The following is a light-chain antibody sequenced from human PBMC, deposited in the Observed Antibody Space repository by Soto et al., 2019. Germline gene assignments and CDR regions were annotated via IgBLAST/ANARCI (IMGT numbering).Light chain of an antibody. J-gene: IGKJ5*01. CDR2: DTS. Sequence: EIVLTQSPATLSLSPGERATLSCRASQSVSSDLAWYQQKPGQAPRLLIYDTSNRATGIPARFSGSGSGTDFTLTISSLEAEDFAVYYCQQRSNWPPVTFGRGTRLDIK. CDR1: QSVSSD. CDR3: QQRSNWPPVT. V-gene: IGKV3-11*01.